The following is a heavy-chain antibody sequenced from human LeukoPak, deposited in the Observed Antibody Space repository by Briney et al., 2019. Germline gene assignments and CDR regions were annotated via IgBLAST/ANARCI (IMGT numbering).Heavy chain of an antibody. CDR2: IIPIFGTA. D-gene: IGHD3-10*01. CDR1: GGTFSSYA. J-gene: IGHJ4*02. V-gene: IGHV1-69*06. Sequence: SVKVSCKASGGTFSSYAISWVRQAPGQGLEWMGGIIPIFGTANYAQKFQGRVTITADKSTSTAYMELSSLRSEDTAVYYCARGGPGYYGSGSPFDYWGQGTLVTVSS. CDR3: ARGGPGYYGSGSPFDY.